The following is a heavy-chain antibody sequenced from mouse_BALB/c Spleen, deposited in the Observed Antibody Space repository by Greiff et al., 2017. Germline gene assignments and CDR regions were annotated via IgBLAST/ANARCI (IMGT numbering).Heavy chain of an antibody. CDR3: ARRDAAYYFDY. V-gene: IGHV5-6-2*01. D-gene: IGHD3-3*01. CDR2: INSNGGST. Sequence: EVQRVESGGGLVKLGGSLKLSCAASGFTFSSYYMSWVRQTPEKRLELVAAINSNGGSTYYPDTVKGRFTISRDNAKNTLYLQMSSLKSEDTALYYCARRDAAYYFDYWGQGTTLTVSS. CDR1: GFTFSSYY. J-gene: IGHJ2*01.